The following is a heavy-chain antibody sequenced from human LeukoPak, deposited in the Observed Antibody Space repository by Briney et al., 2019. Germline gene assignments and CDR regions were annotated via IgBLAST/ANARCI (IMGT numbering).Heavy chain of an antibody. CDR1: GFAFSSYG. Sequence: PGGSLRLSCAASGFAFSSYGIHWVRQTPAKGLEWVAYIPYEGSKRYYADSVRGRFTISRDNSKNTAYLQMNSLRNDDTAMYYCAKDWSGNYNWFDPRGQGTLVTVSS. CDR2: IPYEGSKR. D-gene: IGHD3-3*01. CDR3: AKDWSGNYNWFDP. J-gene: IGHJ5*02. V-gene: IGHV3-30*02.